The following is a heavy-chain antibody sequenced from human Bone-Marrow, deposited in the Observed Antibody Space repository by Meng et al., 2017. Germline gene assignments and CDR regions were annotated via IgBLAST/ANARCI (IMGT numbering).Heavy chain of an antibody. D-gene: IGHD1/OR15-1a*01. V-gene: IGHV1-69*02. Sequence: SVKVFCKAFGGTFSSYTFSWVRQAPGQGLEWMGRVIPILDIAQSAQNLQGRVTITADKSTNTVYMELSGLKREDTAVYYCVRGGDTINWHSYHFFGLDVWGQGNTVTCFS. CDR3: VRGGDTINWHSYHFFGLDV. CDR2: VIPILDIA. J-gene: IGHJ6*01. CDR1: GGTFSSYT.